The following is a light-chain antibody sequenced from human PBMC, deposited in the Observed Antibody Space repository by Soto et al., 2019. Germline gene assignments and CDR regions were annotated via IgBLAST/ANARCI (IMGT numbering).Light chain of an antibody. J-gene: IGKJ1*01. CDR1: QTVSSK. Sequence: EIVLTHSPATLSSSPCGRATLSHWASQTVSSKLAWYQHKPGQAPRLLIYDTSNRATGIPARFSGSGSGTDFTLTISSLEPEDFAVYYCHQRKSWPRTFGQGTKVDIK. CDR3: HQRKSWPRT. V-gene: IGKV3-11*01. CDR2: DTS.